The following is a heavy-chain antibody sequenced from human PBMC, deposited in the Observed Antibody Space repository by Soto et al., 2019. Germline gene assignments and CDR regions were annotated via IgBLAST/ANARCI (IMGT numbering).Heavy chain of an antibody. CDR3: ARQEEGAMVRGVSGYMDV. Sequence: PSETLSLTCTVSGGSISSSSYYWGWIRQPPGKGLEWIGSIYYSGSTYYNPSLKSRVTISVDTSKNQFSLKLSSVTAADTAVYYCARQEEGAMVRGVSGYMDVWGKGTTVTVSS. CDR1: GGSISSSSYY. CDR2: IYYSGST. V-gene: IGHV4-39*01. J-gene: IGHJ6*03. D-gene: IGHD3-10*01.